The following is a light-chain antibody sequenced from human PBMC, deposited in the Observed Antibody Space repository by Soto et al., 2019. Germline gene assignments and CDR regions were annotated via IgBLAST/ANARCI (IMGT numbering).Light chain of an antibody. CDR2: AAS. J-gene: IGKJ3*01. CDR3: QQANSVPLT. V-gene: IGKV1-12*01. CDR1: QRIVTW. Sequence: DIQMTQSPSTVSASVGDSVTITCRASQRIVTWLAWFQQKPGKPPKLVISAASSLQSGVPSRFSGSGSGTDFTLTISSLQPEDVATYYCQQANSVPLTFGPGTKVVIK.